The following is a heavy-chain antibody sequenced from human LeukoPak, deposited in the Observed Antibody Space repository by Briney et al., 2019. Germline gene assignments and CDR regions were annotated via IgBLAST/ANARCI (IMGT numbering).Heavy chain of an antibody. Sequence: SVKVSCKASGGTFSSYAISWVRPAPGQGLEWMGRIIPILGIANYAQKFQGRVTITADKSTSTAYMELSSLRSEDTAVYYCARGRIVVVTYFDYWGQGTLVTVSS. CDR1: GGTFSSYA. D-gene: IGHD2-21*02. J-gene: IGHJ4*02. CDR3: ARGRIVVVTYFDY. CDR2: IIPILGIA. V-gene: IGHV1-69*04.